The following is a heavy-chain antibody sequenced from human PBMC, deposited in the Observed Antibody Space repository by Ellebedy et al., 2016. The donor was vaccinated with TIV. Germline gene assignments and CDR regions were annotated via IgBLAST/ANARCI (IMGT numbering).Heavy chain of an antibody. CDR1: GSSISTSEYY. CDR2: NAYPGRA. Sequence: MPSETLSLTCEVSGSSISTSEYYWGWIRQPPGQGLAWIGSNAYPGRAYYDPSLKSRVTISIDTSNKQLSLRLTSVTAADTALYYCARHRGRQTMVYDFDVWGHGTTVTVSS. J-gene: IGHJ6*02. CDR3: ARHRGRQTMVYDFDV. V-gene: IGHV4-39*01. D-gene: IGHD3-16*01.